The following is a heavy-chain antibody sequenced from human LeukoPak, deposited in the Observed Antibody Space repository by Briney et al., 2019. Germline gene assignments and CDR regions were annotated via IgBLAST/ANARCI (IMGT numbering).Heavy chain of an antibody. CDR3: ARESVAARLNWFDP. D-gene: IGHD6-6*01. Sequence: PGGSLRLSCAASGFTFSSYSMNWVRQAPGKGLEWVSSISSSSSYIYYADSVKGRFTISRDNAKNSLYLQMNSLRAEDTAVYYCARESVAARLNWFDPWGQGTLVTVSS. J-gene: IGHJ5*02. CDR2: ISSSSSYI. V-gene: IGHV3-21*01. CDR1: GFTFSSYS.